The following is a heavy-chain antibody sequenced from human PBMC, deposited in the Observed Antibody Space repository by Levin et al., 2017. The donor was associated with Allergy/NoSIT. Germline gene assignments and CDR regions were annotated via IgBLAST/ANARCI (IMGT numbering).Heavy chain of an antibody. Sequence: SQTLSLTCTVSGDSISNGGYFWNWIRQPAGEGLEWIGRIYTTGSTNYNPSLKSRATLSVDTSTNQFSLRLNSVTAADTAIYFCVRGYLLTGRSLDIWGPGTLVTVSS. CDR3: VRGYLLTGRSLDI. V-gene: IGHV4-61*02. CDR1: GDSISNGGYF. J-gene: IGHJ1*01. D-gene: IGHD3-9*01. CDR2: IYTTGST.